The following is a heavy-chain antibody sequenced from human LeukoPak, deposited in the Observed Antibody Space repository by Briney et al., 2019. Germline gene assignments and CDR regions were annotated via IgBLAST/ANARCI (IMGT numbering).Heavy chain of an antibody. CDR1: GFTFSSYW. D-gene: IGHD5-12*01. J-gene: IGHJ4*02. V-gene: IGHV3-74*01. Sequence: GGSLRLSCAASGFTFSSYWMHWVRQAPGKGLVWVSRINSDGSSTSYADSVKGRFTISRDNAKNTLYLQMNSLRAEDTAVYYCARAISSGYDGDSDYWGQGTLVTVSS. CDR2: INSDGSST. CDR3: ARAISSGYDGDSDY.